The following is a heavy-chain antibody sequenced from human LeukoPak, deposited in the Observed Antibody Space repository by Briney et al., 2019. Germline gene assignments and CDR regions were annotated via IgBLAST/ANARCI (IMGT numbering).Heavy chain of an antibody. V-gene: IGHV3-74*01. CDR2: INSDGSST. Sequence: GGSLRLSCAGSGFTFSAYSMIWVRQAPGKGLEWVSRINSDGSSTSYADSVKGRFTISRDNAKNTLYLQMNSLRAEDTAVYYCARAYGPNWFDPWGQGTLVTVSS. D-gene: IGHD3-10*01. CDR1: GFTFSAYS. CDR3: ARAYGPNWFDP. J-gene: IGHJ5*02.